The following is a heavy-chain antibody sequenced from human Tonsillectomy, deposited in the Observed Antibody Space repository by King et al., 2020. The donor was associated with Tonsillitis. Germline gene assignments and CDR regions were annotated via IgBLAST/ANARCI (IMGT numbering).Heavy chain of an antibody. J-gene: IGHJ4*02. D-gene: IGHD3-22*01. CDR2: ISYDGTNK. CDR3: AKRGNYYDSSGYFYFDY. Sequence: VQLVESGGGVVQPGRSLRLSCAASGFTFSSYGMHWVRQAPGKGLEWVAVISYDGTNKNYADSEKGRFTISRDNSKNTLYLQMGSLRADDTAVYYCAKRGNYYDSSGYFYFDYWGQGTLVTVSS. CDR1: GFTFSSYG. V-gene: IGHV3-30*18.